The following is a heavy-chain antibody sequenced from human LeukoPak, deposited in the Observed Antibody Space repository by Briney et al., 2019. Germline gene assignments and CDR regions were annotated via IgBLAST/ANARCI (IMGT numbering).Heavy chain of an antibody. D-gene: IGHD6-13*01. CDR3: ARDASAAEVPTDY. V-gene: IGHV1-18*01. Sequence: ASVKVSCKASGYTFTNYGISWVRQAAGQGREWMGWISAYNGNTNYAQKLQGRVTMTTDTSTSTAYMELRSLRSDDTAVYYCARDASAAEVPTDYWGQGTLVTVSS. J-gene: IGHJ4*02. CDR1: GYTFTNYG. CDR2: ISAYNGNT.